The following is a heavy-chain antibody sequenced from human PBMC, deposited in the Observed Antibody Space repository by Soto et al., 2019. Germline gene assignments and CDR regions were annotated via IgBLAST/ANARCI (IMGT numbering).Heavy chain of an antibody. CDR2: ISYDGSNK. D-gene: IGHD1-26*01. CDR1: GFTFSSYG. CDR3: AGYSGSYTDAFDI. V-gene: IGHV3-30*03. J-gene: IGHJ3*02. Sequence: GGSLRLSCAASGFTFSSYGMHWVRQAPGKGLEWVAVISYDGSNKYYADSVKGRFTISRDNSKNTLYLQMNSLRSDDTAVYYCAGYSGSYTDAFDIWGQGTMVTVSS.